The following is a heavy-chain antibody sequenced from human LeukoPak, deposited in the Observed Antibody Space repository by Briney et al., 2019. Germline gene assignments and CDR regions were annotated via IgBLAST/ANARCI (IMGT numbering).Heavy chain of an antibody. CDR3: ARDPGSPSYYYGMDV. V-gene: IGHV3-9*01. CDR1: GFTFDDYA. Sequence: GGSLRLSCAASGFTFDDYAMHWVRQAPGKGLEWVSGISWNSGSIGYADSVKGRFTISRDNAKNSLYLQMNSLRAEDTAVYYCARDPGSPSYYYGMDVWGQGTTVTVSS. J-gene: IGHJ6*02. CDR2: ISWNSGSI. D-gene: IGHD3-10*01.